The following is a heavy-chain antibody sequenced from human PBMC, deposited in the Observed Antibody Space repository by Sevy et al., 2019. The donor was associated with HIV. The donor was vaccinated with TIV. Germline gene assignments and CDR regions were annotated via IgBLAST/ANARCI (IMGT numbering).Heavy chain of an antibody. CDR3: ARHHVKDGDLGDYYYFAMDV. Sequence: GGSLRLSCAASGFTFSDYYMSWIRQAPGKGLEWISYISGSDGTIYYADSVKGRFTISRDNAKNSLYLQMSSLRAEDTAVYYRARHHVKDGDLGDYYYFAMDVWGQGTTVTVSS. J-gene: IGHJ6*02. D-gene: IGHD4-17*01. CDR2: ISGSDGTI. CDR1: GFTFSDYY. V-gene: IGHV3-11*01.